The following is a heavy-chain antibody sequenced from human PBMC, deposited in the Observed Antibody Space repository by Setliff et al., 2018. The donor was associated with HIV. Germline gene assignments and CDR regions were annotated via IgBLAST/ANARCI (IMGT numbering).Heavy chain of an antibody. J-gene: IGHJ4*02. D-gene: IGHD6-13*01. CDR2: IYTSGGT. CDR1: GDSISSGSYY. V-gene: IGHV4-61*02. CDR3: ARGSYSSSWYGSHFDY. Sequence: SETLSLTCTVSGDSISSGSYYWSWIRQPAGKGLEWIGRIYTSGGTNYNPSLKSRVTISVDTSKNQFSLKLSSVTAADAAVYYCARGSYSSSWYGSHFDYWGQGILVTVSS.